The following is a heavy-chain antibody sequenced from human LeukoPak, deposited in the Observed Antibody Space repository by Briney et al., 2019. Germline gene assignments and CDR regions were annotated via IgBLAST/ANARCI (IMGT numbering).Heavy chain of an antibody. V-gene: IGHV4-39*01. CDR2: IYYIGNT. CDR3: ARQTGSGLFILP. D-gene: IGHD3/OR15-3a*01. Sequence: PSETLSLTCTVSVVSISSSNSYCGWIRQPPGKGLEWIGSIYYIGNTYYNASLKSQVSISIETSKNQFSLRLTSVTAADTAVYYCARQTGSGLFILPGGQGTLVTVSS. CDR1: VVSISSSNSY. J-gene: IGHJ4*02.